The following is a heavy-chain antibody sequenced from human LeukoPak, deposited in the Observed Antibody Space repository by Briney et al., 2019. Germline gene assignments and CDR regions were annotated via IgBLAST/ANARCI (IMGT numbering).Heavy chain of an antibody. CDR3: AKDRSPDEAAAAYFDY. Sequence: GGSLRLTCAASGFTFSSYAMSWVRQAPGKGLEWVSAISGSGGSTYYADSVKGRFTISRDNSKNTLYLQMNSLRAEDTAVYYCAKDRSPDEAAAAYFDYWGQGTLVTVSS. J-gene: IGHJ4*02. V-gene: IGHV3-23*01. D-gene: IGHD6-13*01. CDR1: GFTFSSYA. CDR2: ISGSGGST.